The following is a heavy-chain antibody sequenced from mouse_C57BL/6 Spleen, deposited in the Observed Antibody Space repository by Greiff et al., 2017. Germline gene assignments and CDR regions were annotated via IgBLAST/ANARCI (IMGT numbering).Heavy chain of an antibody. CDR2: IDPNSGGT. CDR1: GYTFTSYW. Sequence: QVQLKQPGAELVKPGASVKLSCKASGYTFTSYWMHWVKQRPGRGLEWIGRIDPNSGGTKYNEKFKSKATLTVDKPSSTAYMQLSSLTSEDSAVDYCAMENDCGFAYWGQGTLVTVSA. D-gene: IGHD2-4*01. V-gene: IGHV1-72*01. J-gene: IGHJ3*01. CDR3: AMENDCGFAY.